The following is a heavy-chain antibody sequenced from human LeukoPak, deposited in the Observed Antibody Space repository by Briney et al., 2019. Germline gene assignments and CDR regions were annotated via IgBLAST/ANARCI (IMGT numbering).Heavy chain of an antibody. Sequence: GGSLRLSCAASGFKFNDYGMSWVRQAPGKGLEWVSSISASGSLIYYTDSVEGRFTISRDNSKNTLYLQMNSLRAEDTAVYYCAVSFYYYYMDVWGKGTTVTVSS. D-gene: IGHD1-7*01. CDR1: GFKFNDYG. CDR2: ISASGSLI. CDR3: AVSFYYYYMDV. V-gene: IGHV3-23*01. J-gene: IGHJ6*03.